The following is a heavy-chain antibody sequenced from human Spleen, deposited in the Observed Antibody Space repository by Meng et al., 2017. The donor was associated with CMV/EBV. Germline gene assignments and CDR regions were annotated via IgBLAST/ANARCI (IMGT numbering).Heavy chain of an antibody. CDR1: GFTFSDHY. CDR2: IRNKGNSYTT. D-gene: IGHD4-17*01. CDR3: ARENGDYVGYYYYYYGMDV. V-gene: IGHV3-72*01. Sequence: GGSLRLSCTASGFTFSDHYMDWVRQAPGEGLEWVGRIRNKGNSYTTEYATSVKGRFTISRDDSKNSLYLQMNSLKTEDTAVYHCARENGDYVGYYYYYYGMDVWGQGTTVTVSS. J-gene: IGHJ6*02.